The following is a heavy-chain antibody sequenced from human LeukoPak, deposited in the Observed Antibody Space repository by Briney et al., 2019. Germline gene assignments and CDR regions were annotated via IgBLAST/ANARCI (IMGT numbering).Heavy chain of an antibody. V-gene: IGHV3-23*01. CDR3: AKAPIYCGGDCYSFDY. J-gene: IGHJ4*02. CDR2: ISGSGGST. D-gene: IGHD2-21*02. CDR1: GFTFGSYG. Sequence: GGSLRLSCAASGFTFGSYGMSWVRQAPGKGLEWVSAISGSGGSTYYADSVKGRFTISRDNSKNTLYLQMNSLRAEDTAVYYCAKAPIYCGGDCYSFDYWGQGTLVTVSS.